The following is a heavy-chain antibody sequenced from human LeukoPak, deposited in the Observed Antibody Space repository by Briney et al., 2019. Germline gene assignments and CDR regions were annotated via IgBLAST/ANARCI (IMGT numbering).Heavy chain of an antibody. CDR1: GFTFSSYS. J-gene: IGHJ4*02. D-gene: IGHD6-13*01. CDR3: ARDRVWTVLY. Sequence: GGSLRLSCAASGFTFSSYSMSWVRQAPGKGLDWVASINQDGSEKYYVDSVKGRFTISRDDAKNSLYLQMNSLRAEDTAVYYCARDRVWTVLYWGQGTLVTVSS. CDR2: INQDGSEK. V-gene: IGHV3-7*01.